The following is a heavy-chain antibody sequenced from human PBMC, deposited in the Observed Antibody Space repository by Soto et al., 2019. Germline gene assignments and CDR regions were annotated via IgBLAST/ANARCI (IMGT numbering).Heavy chain of an antibody. V-gene: IGHV3-33*01. CDR3: ARTTVKDAFDI. CDR1: GFTFSSYG. Sequence: PGGSLRLSCAASGFTFSSYGMHWVRQAPGKGLEWVAVIWYDGSNKYYADSVKGRFTISRDNSKNTLYLQMNSLRAGDTAVYYCARTTVKDAFDIWGQGTMVTVSS. D-gene: IGHD4-17*01. CDR2: IWYDGSNK. J-gene: IGHJ3*02.